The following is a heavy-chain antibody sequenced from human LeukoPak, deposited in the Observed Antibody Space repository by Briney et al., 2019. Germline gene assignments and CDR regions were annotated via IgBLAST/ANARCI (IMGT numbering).Heavy chain of an antibody. V-gene: IGHV3-21*04. Sequence: GGSLRLSCAASGFTFSSYSMNWVRQAPGKGLEWVSSISSSGSTIYYADSVKGRFTISRDNAKNSLYLQMNSLRAEDTAVYYCARVDSYCSSTSCYNYYYGMDVWGQGTTVTVSS. CDR1: GFTFSSYS. CDR3: ARVDSYCSSTSCYNYYYGMDV. CDR2: ISSSGSTI. J-gene: IGHJ6*02. D-gene: IGHD2-2*01.